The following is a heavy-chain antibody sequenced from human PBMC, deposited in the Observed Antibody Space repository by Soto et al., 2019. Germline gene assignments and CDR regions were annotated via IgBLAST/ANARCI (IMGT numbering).Heavy chain of an antibody. V-gene: IGHV3-66*04. CDR3: ARPLGRYQYAFDI. D-gene: IGHD1-26*01. CDR2: IQSGGPT. Sequence: GGSLRLSCAASGFTVSSKYMSWVRQAPGKGLEWVSVIQSGGPTYYADSVKGRFTISRDTSENTVHLQMDSLRAEDTAVYYCARPLGRYQYAFDIWGQGTLGTVSS. CDR1: GFTVSSKY. J-gene: IGHJ3*02.